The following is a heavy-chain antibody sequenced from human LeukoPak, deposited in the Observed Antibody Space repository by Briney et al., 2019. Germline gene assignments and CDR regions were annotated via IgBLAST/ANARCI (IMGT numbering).Heavy chain of an antibody. CDR1: GGSISSSLNY. CDR2: FYYSGST. J-gene: IGHJ4*02. CDR3: AALSGYSGYDWFSHFDY. D-gene: IGHD5-12*01. Sequence: SETLSLTCTVSGGSISSSLNYWGWIRQPPGKGLEWIGNFYYSGSTYYNQSLKSRVAISVDTSKNQFSLSLSSVTAADTAVYYCAALSGYSGYDWFSHFDYWGQGTLVTVSS. V-gene: IGHV4-39*01.